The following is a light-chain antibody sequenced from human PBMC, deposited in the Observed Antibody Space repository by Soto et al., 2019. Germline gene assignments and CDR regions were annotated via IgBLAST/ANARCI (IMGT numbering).Light chain of an antibody. CDR2: EVS. CDR1: SSDVGGYNY. Sequence: QSVRTQPPSASGSPGQSVTISCTGTSSDVGGYNYVSWYQQHPGKAPKLMIYEVSKRPSGVPDRFSGSKSGNTASLTVSGLQAEDEADYYCSSYAGSNNSLYVFGTGTKVTVL. J-gene: IGLJ1*01. CDR3: SSYAGSNNSLYV. V-gene: IGLV2-8*01.